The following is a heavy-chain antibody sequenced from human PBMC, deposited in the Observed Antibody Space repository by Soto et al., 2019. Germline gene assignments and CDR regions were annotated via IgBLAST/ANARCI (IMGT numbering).Heavy chain of an antibody. Sequence: ASVNVSCKSSGYTFTSYYMHWVRQAPGQGLEWMGIINPSGGSTSYAQKFQGRVTMTRDTSTSTVYMELSRLRSEETAVYYCAREYSSGPENPPDAFDIWGQGTMVTVSS. CDR2: INPSGGST. D-gene: IGHD6-19*01. J-gene: IGHJ3*02. V-gene: IGHV1-46*01. CDR1: GYTFTSYY. CDR3: AREYSSGPENPPDAFDI.